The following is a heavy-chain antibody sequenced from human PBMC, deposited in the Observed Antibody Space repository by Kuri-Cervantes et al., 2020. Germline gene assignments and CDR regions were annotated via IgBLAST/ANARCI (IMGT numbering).Heavy chain of an antibody. CDR3: ARDRSRWLASFDY. CDR2: ISYDGSNK. Sequence: GESLKISCAASGFTFSTYAIHWVRQAPGKGLEWVAVISYDGSNKYYADSVKGRFTISRDNSKNTLYLQMNSLRAEDTAVYYCARDRSRWLASFDYWGQGTLVTVSS. D-gene: IGHD6-19*01. J-gene: IGHJ4*02. V-gene: IGHV3-30-3*01. CDR1: GFTFSTYA.